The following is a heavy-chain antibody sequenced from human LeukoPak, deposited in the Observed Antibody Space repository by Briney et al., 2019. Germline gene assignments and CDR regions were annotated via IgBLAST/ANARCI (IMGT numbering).Heavy chain of an antibody. CDR2: ISVEVESA. CDR3: AQGYSSGWYPH. CDR1: GFSVSTSG. J-gene: IGHJ4*02. V-gene: IGHV3-23*01. D-gene: IGHD6-19*01. Sequence: QSGGSLRLSCTVSGFSVSTSGMSWVRQAQGKGLQTISAISVEVESAYYADSVKGRFTISRDNSKNTLYLQMNSLRVEDTAVYYCAQGYSSGWYPHWGQGSLVSVSS.